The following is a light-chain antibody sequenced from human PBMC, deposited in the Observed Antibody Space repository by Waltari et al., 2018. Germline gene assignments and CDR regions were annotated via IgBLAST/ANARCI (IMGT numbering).Light chain of an antibody. J-gene: IGKJ4*01. Sequence: IVMTQSTATLSVSPGERATLSCRASQSIRSNLAWYQKKPGQAPRLLIYDASTRATGIPARFSGSGSGTEFTLTISSLQSEDSALYYCHQYNNWVTFGGGTKVEI. CDR2: DAS. CDR3: HQYNNWVT. V-gene: IGKV3-15*01. CDR1: QSIRSN.